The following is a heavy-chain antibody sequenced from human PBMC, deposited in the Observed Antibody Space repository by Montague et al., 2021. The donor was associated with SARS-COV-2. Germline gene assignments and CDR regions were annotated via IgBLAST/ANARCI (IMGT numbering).Heavy chain of an antibody. J-gene: IGHJ4*02. CDR2: ITHRGST. V-gene: IGHV4-34*01. D-gene: IGHD3-10*01. Sequence: SETLSLTCAVYGGSFSGYYWTWIRQAQGKGLEWVGEITHRGSTTYNPSLESRVTISVDTSKKQFSLKLRSVTAADTAVYYCARWISRFRGVDEWGQGTLVTVSS. CDR1: GGSFSGYY. CDR3: ARWISRFRGVDE.